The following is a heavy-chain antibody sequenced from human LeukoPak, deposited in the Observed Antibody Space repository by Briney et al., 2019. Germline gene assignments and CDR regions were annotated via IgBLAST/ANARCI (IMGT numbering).Heavy chain of an antibody. D-gene: IGHD6-13*01. V-gene: IGHV1-2*02. CDR3: ARAGAAAGDSLFILGHPLDY. J-gene: IGHJ4*02. CDR1: GYTFTGYY. Sequence: GASVKVSCKASGYTFTGYYMHWVRQAPGQGLEWMGWINPNSGGTSYAQKFQGRVTMTRDMSTSTVYMELSSLRSEDTAVYYCARAGAAAGDSLFILGHPLDYWGQGTLVTVSS. CDR2: INPNSGGT.